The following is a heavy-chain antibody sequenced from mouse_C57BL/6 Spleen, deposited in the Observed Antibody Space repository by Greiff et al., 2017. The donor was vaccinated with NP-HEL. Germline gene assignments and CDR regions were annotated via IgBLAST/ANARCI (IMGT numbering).Heavy chain of an antibody. Sequence: QVQLQQSGPELVKPGASVKISCKASGYSFTSYYIHWVKQRPGQGLEWIGWIYPGSGNTKYNEKFKGKATLTADTSSSTAYMQLSSLTSEDSAVYYCAEKIYYPMDYWGQGTSVTVSS. CDR2: IYPGSGNT. J-gene: IGHJ4*01. CDR1: GYSFTSYY. CDR3: AEKIYYPMDY. V-gene: IGHV1-66*01.